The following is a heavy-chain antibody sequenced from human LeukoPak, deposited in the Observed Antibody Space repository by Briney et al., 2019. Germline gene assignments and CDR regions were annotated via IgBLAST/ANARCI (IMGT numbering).Heavy chain of an antibody. CDR3: ARGHSGSYQRTDAFDI. J-gene: IGHJ3*02. Sequence: GGSLRLSCAASGFTFISYSINWVRQAPGKGLEWVSSTSSGSDYIYYADSMKGRFSTSRDNAKNSLYLQMNRLRVEDTAVYYCARGHSGSYQRTDAFDIWGQGTMVTVSS. V-gene: IGHV3-21*01. CDR2: TSSGSDYI. CDR1: GFTFISYS. D-gene: IGHD1-26*01.